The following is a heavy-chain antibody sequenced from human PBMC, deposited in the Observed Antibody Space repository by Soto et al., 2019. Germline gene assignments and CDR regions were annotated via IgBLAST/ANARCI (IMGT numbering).Heavy chain of an antibody. V-gene: IGHV3-33*01. Sequence: TGGSLRLSCAASGFTFSSYGMHWVRQAPGKGLEWVAVIWYDGSNKYYADSVKGRFTISRDNSKNTLYLQMNSLRAEDTAVYYCARDLQPVWYQLLPSNYYYYGMDVWGQGTTVTVSS. D-gene: IGHD2-2*01. CDR3: ARDLQPVWYQLLPSNYYYYGMDV. CDR2: IWYDGSNK. CDR1: GFTFSSYG. J-gene: IGHJ6*02.